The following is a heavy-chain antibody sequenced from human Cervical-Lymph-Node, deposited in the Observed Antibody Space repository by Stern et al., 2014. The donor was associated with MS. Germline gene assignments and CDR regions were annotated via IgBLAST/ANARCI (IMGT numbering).Heavy chain of an antibody. Sequence: QVQLVQSGAEVKKPGASVKVSCQASGYTFTNYNIDWVRQAPGPGLEWMGWMNPNCGNKGYAQRFQGRVPLTRDPSTSPASMGLSSLKAEDTAVYYCARVRFYGSGIYYALGDGMDVWGQGTTVTVSS. CDR1: GYTFTNYN. CDR2: MNPNCGNK. J-gene: IGHJ6*02. CDR3: ARVRFYGSGIYYALGDGMDV. V-gene: IGHV1-8*01. D-gene: IGHD3-10*01.